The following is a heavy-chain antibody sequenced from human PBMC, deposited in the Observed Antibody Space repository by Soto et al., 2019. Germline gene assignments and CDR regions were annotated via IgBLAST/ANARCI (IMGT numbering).Heavy chain of an antibody. CDR2: ISSNGVGT. J-gene: IGHJ6*03. V-gene: IGHV3-64*01. CDR3: ARRARPDFYYMDV. CDR1: GVILRRCE. Sequence: GQDRRLRCAASGVILRRCEHLVGRLLTWKGLEFVSGISSNGVGTYYANSVQGRFTISRDNSKNTVYLQMGSLRPEDMAVYYCARRARPDFYYMDVWGKGTTVTVSS. D-gene: IGHD6-6*01.